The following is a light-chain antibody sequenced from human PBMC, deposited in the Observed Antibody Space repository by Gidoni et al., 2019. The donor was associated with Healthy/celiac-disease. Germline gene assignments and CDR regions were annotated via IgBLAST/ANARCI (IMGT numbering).Light chain of an antibody. V-gene: IGKV4-1*01. CDR2: WAS. CDR1: QSVLYSSNNKNY. J-gene: IGKJ1*01. Sequence: DLVMTQSPDSLAVSLVERATINCKSSQSVLYSSNNKNYLAWYQQKQGQPPKLLIYWASIRESGVPDRFSGSGSGTDFTLTISSLQAEDVAVYYCQQYYSTPRTFGQGTKVEIK. CDR3: QQYYSTPRT.